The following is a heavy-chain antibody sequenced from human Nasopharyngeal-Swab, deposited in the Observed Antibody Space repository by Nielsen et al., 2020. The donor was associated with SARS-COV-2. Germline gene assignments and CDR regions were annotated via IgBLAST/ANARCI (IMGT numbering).Heavy chain of an antibody. Sequence: SEPLSLTGAVYAGSFSGYYWSWIRKSQGKGLEWVGAINHGGGTNYNPSLKSRVTISIDTSKNQFSLKLTSVTAADTAVYYCARVVRELDLKYYFHYHYMDVWGKGTTVTVSS. CDR2: INHGGGT. J-gene: IGHJ6*03. CDR3: ARVVRELDLKYYFHYHYMDV. V-gene: IGHV4-34*01. CDR1: AGSFSGYY. D-gene: IGHD1-1*01.